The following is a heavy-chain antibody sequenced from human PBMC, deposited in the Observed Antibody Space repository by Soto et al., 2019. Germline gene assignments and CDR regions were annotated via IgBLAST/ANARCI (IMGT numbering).Heavy chain of an antibody. Sequence: QVKLVQSGTEVKKPGASMKVSCKASGYSFGTSGISWVRQAPGQGLEWMGWISAYNGNTNYEQKLQDRVTMTTDTSTNTAYLELRSLRSDDTAVCYCARAGQYYDSSGYANWGQGTLVTVSS. CDR2: ISAYNGNT. CDR1: GYSFGTSG. CDR3: ARAGQYYDSSGYAN. V-gene: IGHV1-18*01. J-gene: IGHJ4*02. D-gene: IGHD3-22*01.